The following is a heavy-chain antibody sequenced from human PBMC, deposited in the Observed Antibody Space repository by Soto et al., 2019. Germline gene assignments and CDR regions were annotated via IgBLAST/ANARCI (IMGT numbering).Heavy chain of an antibody. CDR3: ARGPAYYDILTGYYSHWFDP. CDR2: IYYSGST. Sequence: SETLSLTCTVSGGSISSSSYYWGWIRQPPGKGLEWIGSIYYSGSTYYNPSLKSRVTISVDTSKNQFSLKLSSVTAADTAVYYCARGPAYYDILTGYYSHWFDPWGQGTLVTVSS. D-gene: IGHD3-9*01. V-gene: IGHV4-39*01. CDR1: GGSISSSSYY. J-gene: IGHJ5*02.